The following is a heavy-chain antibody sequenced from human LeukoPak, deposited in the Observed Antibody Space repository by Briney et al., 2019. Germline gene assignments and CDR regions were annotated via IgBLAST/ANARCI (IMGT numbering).Heavy chain of an antibody. V-gene: IGHV3-48*04. CDR2: IGHTGSIT. D-gene: IGHD3-10*01. Sequence: GGSLRLSCVGSGFTFSSYSMNWVRHAPGKGLEWVSYIGHTGSITDYADSVKGRFTISRDNAKNSLNLQMNTLRAEDTAVYYCVRDGAVVTSGSYPWRYFQYWGQGTLVTVSS. CDR1: GFTFSSYS. CDR3: VRDGAVVTSGSYPWRYFQY. J-gene: IGHJ1*01.